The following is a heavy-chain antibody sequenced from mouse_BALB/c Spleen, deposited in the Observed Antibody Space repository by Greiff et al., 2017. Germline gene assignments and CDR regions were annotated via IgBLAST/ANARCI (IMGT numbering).Heavy chain of an antibody. Sequence: EVQRVESGGGLVQPGGSRKLSCAASGFTFSSFGMHWVRQAPEKGLEWVAYISSGSSTIYYADTVKGRFTISRDNPKNTLFLQMTSLRSEDTAMYYCARRGDRYDVDAMDYWGQGTSVTVSS. D-gene: IGHD2-14*01. J-gene: IGHJ4*01. CDR2: ISSGSSTI. CDR1: GFTFSSFG. CDR3: ARRGDRYDVDAMDY. V-gene: IGHV5-17*02.